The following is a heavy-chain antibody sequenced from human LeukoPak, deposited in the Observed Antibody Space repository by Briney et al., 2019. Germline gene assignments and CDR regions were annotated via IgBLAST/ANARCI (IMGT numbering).Heavy chain of an antibody. CDR1: GYTFSIYS. CDR2: IYNSGSEV. Sequence: GGSLRLSCVGYGYTFSIYSMTWVRQGPGKGLEWVSSIYNSGSEVFYADSVKGRFTISRDNSQNTLYLQMNSLRVEDTALYYCAKEVVPDSGCDIDYWGQGTMVTVSS. CDR3: AKEVVPDSGCDIDY. D-gene: IGHD6-25*01. V-gene: IGHV3-23*05. J-gene: IGHJ4*02.